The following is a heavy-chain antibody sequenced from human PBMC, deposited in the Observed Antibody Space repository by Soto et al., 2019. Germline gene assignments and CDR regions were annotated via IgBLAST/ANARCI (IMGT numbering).Heavy chain of an antibody. CDR2: IYWDDDQ. CDR1: GFSLTTTSMG. Sequence: QITLKESGPPLVRPAQTVTLTCAFSGFSLTTTSMGVAWIHQPPGKALEWLALIYWDDDQRYSPSLKDRLTNPKYTSRSRVVLTISNMTPEDTGTYFCAHAGDYDLLSFDHWGPGTLVTVSS. CDR3: AHAGDYDLLSFDH. J-gene: IGHJ4*02. V-gene: IGHV2-5*02. D-gene: IGHD4-17*01.